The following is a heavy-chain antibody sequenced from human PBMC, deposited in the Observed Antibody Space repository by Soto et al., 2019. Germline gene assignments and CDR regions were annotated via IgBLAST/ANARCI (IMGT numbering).Heavy chain of an antibody. CDR2: IYYSGST. J-gene: IGHJ6*02. CDR3: ARGGAYYYGMDV. D-gene: IGHD1-26*01. V-gene: IGHV4-59*08. CDR1: GGSISSYY. Sequence: SETLSLTCTVAGGSISSYYWSWIRQPPGKGLEWIGYIYYSGSTNYNPSLKSRVTISVDTSKNQFSLKLSSVTAADTAVYYCARGGAYYYGMDVWGQGTTVTVSS.